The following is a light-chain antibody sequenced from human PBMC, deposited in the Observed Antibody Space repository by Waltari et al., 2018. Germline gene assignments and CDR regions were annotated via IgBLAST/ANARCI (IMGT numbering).Light chain of an antibody. V-gene: IGKV1-39*01. CDR1: QSISSY. CDR2: AAS. Sequence: DIQMTQSPSSLSASVGDRVTIPCRASQSISSYLNWYQQKPGKAPKRLIYAASSLQSGVPSRFSGSGSGTDFTLTISSLQPEDVATYYCQQSYSTPGTFGQGTKVEIK. CDR3: QQSYSTPGT. J-gene: IGKJ1*01.